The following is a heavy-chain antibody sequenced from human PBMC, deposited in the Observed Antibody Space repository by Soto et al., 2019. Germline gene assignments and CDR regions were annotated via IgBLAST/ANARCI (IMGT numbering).Heavy chain of an antibody. J-gene: IGHJ5*02. CDR1: GYTFTSYG. CDR2: ISAYNGNT. Sequence: GASVKVSCKASGYTFTSYGISWVRQAPGQGLEWMGWISAYNGNTNYAQKLQGRVTMTTDTSTSTAYMELRSLRSDDTAVYYCARENAVVTPMGNWFDPWGQGTLVTVSS. V-gene: IGHV1-18*01. D-gene: IGHD2-21*02. CDR3: ARENAVVTPMGNWFDP.